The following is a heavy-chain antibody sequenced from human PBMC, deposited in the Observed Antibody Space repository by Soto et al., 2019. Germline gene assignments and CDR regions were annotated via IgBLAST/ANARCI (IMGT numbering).Heavy chain of an antibody. CDR2: IWYDGSNK. J-gene: IGHJ6*02. CDR1: AFAFRSYG. CDR3: ARDLYQPFGVVITPPSYGMDG. D-gene: IGHD3-3*01. V-gene: IGHV3-33*01. Sequence: SQSLSGTSSAFAFRSYGMHWVRQAPGRGLEGVAVIWYDGSNKYYADSVKGRFAISRDNSKNTLYLQMNSLRAEDTAVYYCARDLYQPFGVVITPPSYGMDGWGQGTTVTVS.